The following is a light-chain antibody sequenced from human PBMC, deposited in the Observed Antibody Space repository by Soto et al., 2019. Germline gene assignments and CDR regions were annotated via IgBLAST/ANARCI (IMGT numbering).Light chain of an antibody. J-gene: IGKJ4*01. V-gene: IGKV3-11*01. CDR3: QQYGSSPGT. CDR2: DAS. CDR1: QSVSSY. Sequence: EIVLTQSPATLSLSPGERATLSCRASQSVSSYLAWYQQKPGQAPRLLIYDASNRATGIPARFSGSGSGTDFTLTISSLEPEDSAVYYCQQYGSSPGTFGGGTKV.